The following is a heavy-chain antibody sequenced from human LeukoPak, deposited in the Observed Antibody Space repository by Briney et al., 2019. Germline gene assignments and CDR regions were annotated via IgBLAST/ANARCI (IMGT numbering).Heavy chain of an antibody. J-gene: IGHJ4*02. CDR1: GGSINSGSYY. Sequence: PLETLSLTCSVSGGSINSGSYYWGWIRQPPGKGLEWIGNIYHRGSTYYNPSLESRVTISVDTSKNQFSLKLNSVTAADTAVYYCARGNYDILTGDREDFDYWGQGTLWTVSS. D-gene: IGHD3-9*01. CDR3: ARGNYDILTGDREDFDY. V-gene: IGHV4-39*01. CDR2: IYHRGST.